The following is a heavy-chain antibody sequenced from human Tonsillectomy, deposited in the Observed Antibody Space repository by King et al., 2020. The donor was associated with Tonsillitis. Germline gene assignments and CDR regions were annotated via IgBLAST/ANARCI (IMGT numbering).Heavy chain of an antibody. D-gene: IGHD3-3*01. CDR1: GFTFIDYY. CDR2: ISSSGSII. V-gene: IGHV3-11*01. Sequence: VQLVESGGGLVKPGGSLRLSCAASGFTFIDYYMSWIRQAPGKGLEWVSYISSSGSIIYYADSVKGRFTISRDNAKNSLYLQMNSLRAEDMAVYYCARDLAAFGVVIMAGMDVWGQGTTVTVSS. CDR3: ARDLAAFGVVIMAGMDV. J-gene: IGHJ6*02.